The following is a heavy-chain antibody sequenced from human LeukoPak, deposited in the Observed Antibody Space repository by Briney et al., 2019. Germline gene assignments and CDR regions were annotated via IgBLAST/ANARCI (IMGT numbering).Heavy chain of an antibody. J-gene: IGHJ5*02. D-gene: IGHD2-2*01. Sequence: SQTLSLTCAISGDSVSSNSVTWNWIRQSPSRGLEWLGRTYYRSTGYNDYAVSVRGRINVNPDTSKKQFSLHLNSVTPEDTAVYYCARRLTQYDCFDPWGQGILVTASS. CDR2: TYYRSTGYN. CDR3: ARRLTQYDCFDP. V-gene: IGHV6-1*01. CDR1: GDSVSSNSVT.